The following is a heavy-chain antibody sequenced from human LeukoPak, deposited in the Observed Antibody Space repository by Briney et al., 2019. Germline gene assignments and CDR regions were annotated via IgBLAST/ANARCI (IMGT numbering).Heavy chain of an antibody. J-gene: IGHJ4*02. CDR3: ARALTTLTYEGY. CDR2: ISGSNSYI. Sequence: GGSLRLSCLTSGFTFSTNAMSWVRQAPGKGLEWVSSISGSNSYIFYADSVKGRFTVSRDNAKDSLYLQMNSLRAEDTAVYYCARALTTLTYEGYWGQGTLVTVSS. D-gene: IGHD1-1*01. V-gene: IGHV3-21*01. CDR1: GFTFSTNA.